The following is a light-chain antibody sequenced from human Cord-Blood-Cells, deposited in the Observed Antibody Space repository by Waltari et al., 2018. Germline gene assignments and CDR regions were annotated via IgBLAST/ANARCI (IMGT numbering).Light chain of an antibody. CDR2: YDS. J-gene: IGLJ2*01. Sequence: SYVLTQPPSVSVAPGKTARLTCGGNNIGSKSLHWYQQKPGQAPVLVIYYDSDRPSGIPERFSGSNSGNTATLTISRVEAGDEADDYCQVWDSSSDHVVFGGGTKLTVL. CDR3: QVWDSSSDHVV. V-gene: IGLV3-21*04. CDR1: NIGSKS.